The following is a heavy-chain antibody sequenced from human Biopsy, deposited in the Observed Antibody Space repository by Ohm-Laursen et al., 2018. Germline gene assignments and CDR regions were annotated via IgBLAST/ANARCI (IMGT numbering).Heavy chain of an antibody. J-gene: IGHJ4*02. CDR3: AKGITVYGVALPYYFDD. V-gene: IGHV4-59*11. CDR2: FYGSGNT. CDR1: GASLSSHY. D-gene: IGHD3-3*01. Sequence: TLSLTCTVSGASLSSHYWSWIRQPPGKGLEWLGYFYGSGNTYYNPSLKSRVTISVDPSKNQFSLKLNAVTAADTAVYYCAKGITVYGVALPYYFDDWGQGTLVTVSS.